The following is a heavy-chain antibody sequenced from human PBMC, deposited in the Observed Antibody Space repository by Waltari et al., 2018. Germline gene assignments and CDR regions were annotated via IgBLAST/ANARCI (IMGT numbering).Heavy chain of an antibody. CDR3: AHRMVRVSNAFDT. J-gene: IGHJ3*02. V-gene: IGHV2-5*02. CDR2: IYGDGDR. CDR1: GFSLNDGGMG. Sequence: QITLKESGPTLARPTETLTLTCTLSGFSLNDGGMGVGWVRQPPGKALEWLALIYGDGDRRYSPRLKTRLSITKDTPKTQVVLTMRNVDPMDSGTYFCAHRMVRVSNAFDTWGQGILVTVSS. D-gene: IGHD2-8*01.